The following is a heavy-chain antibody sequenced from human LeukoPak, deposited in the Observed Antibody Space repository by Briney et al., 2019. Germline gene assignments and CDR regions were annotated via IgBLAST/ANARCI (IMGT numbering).Heavy chain of an antibody. CDR1: GGTFSSYA. Sequence: SVKVSCKASGGTFSSYAISWVRQAPGQGLEWMGGIIPIFGTANYAQKFQGRVTITADESTSTAYMELSSLRSEDTAVYYCARAAGLRFLEWLFLYWGQGTLVTVSS. V-gene: IGHV1-69*13. D-gene: IGHD3-3*01. CDR3: ARAAGLRFLEWLFLY. CDR2: IIPIFGTA. J-gene: IGHJ4*02.